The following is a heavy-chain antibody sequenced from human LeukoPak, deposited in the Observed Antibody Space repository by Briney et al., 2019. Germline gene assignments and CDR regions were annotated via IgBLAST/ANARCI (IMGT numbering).Heavy chain of an antibody. CDR2: ISGSGGNT. D-gene: IGHD1-14*01. Sequence: GGSLRLSCAASGFIFSSYSMNWVRQAPGKGLEWVSAISGSGGNTYYADSVKGRFTISRDNSKNTLYLQMNSLRAEDTALYYCAKPAKTDYADYWGQGTLVTVSS. V-gene: IGHV3-23*01. CDR3: AKPAKTDYADY. CDR1: GFIFSSYS. J-gene: IGHJ4*02.